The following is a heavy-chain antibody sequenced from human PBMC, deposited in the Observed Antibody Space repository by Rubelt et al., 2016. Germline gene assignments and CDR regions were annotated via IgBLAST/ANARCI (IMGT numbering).Heavy chain of an antibody. J-gene: IGHJ3*02. V-gene: IGHV3-48*01. D-gene: IGHD4-17*01. CDR2: ISSSRSTI. Sequence: GGSLRLSCVASGFSFSSYSMNWVRQAPGKGLEWVSKISSSRSTIYYADSVKGRFTISRDNAKDSLYLQMNSLRAEDTAVYYCARGIRIAVVSEPETDYGDQAYDAFDIWGQGTMVTVSS. CDR1: GFSFSSYS. CDR3: ARGIRIAVVSEPETDYGDQAYDAFDI.